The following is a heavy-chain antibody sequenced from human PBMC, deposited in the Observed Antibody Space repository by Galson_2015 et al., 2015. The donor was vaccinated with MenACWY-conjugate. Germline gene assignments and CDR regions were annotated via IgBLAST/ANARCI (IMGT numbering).Heavy chain of an antibody. CDR2: IYPGDSDT. Sequence: SGAEVTKPGESLELSCKGSGYSFTSYWIGWVRQMPGKGLEWMGIIYPGDSDTRYSPSFQGQVTISADKSISTAYLQWSSLKASDTAMYYCARAMTTVTTDNWFDPWGQGTLVTVSS. CDR3: ARAMTTVTTDNWFDP. V-gene: IGHV5-51*03. D-gene: IGHD4-11*01. CDR1: GYSFTSYW. J-gene: IGHJ5*02.